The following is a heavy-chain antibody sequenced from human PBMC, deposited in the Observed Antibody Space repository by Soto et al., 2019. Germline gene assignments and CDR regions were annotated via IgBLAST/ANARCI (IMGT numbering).Heavy chain of an antibody. V-gene: IGHV3-30-3*01. Sequence: GGSLRLSCAASGFTFSSYAMHWVRQAPGKGLEWVAVISYDGSNKYYADSVKGRFTISRDNSKNTLYLQMNSLRAEDTAVYYCARGPYWNLFDYWGQGPLVTVSS. CDR2: ISYDGSNK. J-gene: IGHJ4*02. CDR1: GFTFSSYA. D-gene: IGHD1-1*01. CDR3: ARGPYWNLFDY.